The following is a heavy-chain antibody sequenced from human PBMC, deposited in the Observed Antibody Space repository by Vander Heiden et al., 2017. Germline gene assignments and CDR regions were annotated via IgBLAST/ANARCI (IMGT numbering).Heavy chain of an antibody. CDR2: ISGSGGST. V-gene: IGHV3-23*01. CDR3: AKEGRGSGWYTDY. J-gene: IGHJ4*02. Sequence: EVQLLESGGGLVQPGGSLRIACAASGFTFSSYAMSWVRQAPGKGLEWVSAISGSGGSTYYADSVKGRFTISRDNSKNTLYLQMNSLRAEDTAVYYCAKEGRGSGWYTDYWGQGTLVTVSS. D-gene: IGHD6-19*01. CDR1: GFTFSSYA.